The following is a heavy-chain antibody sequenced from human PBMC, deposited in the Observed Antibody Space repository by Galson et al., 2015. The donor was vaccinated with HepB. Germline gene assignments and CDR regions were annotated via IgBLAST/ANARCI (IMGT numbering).Heavy chain of an antibody. Sequence: SLRLSCAGSGFTFSGSAMHWVRQASGKGLEWVGRIGSASYNYATAYTASVKGRFTLSRDDSKNTAFLQMNSLRTEDTAVYYCVRMGDLPGYSSCWGQGTLVTVSS. CDR1: GFTFSGSA. V-gene: IGHV3-73*01. D-gene: IGHD3-22*01. J-gene: IGHJ4*02. CDR3: VRMGDLPGYSSC. CDR2: IGSASYNYAT.